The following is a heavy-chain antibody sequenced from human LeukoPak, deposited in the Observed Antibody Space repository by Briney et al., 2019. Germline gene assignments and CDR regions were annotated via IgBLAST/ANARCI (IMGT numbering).Heavy chain of an antibody. Sequence: SETLSLTCAVSGGFISSGGYSWSWIRQPPGKGLEWIGYIYYIGSTYYNPSLKSRVTISVDTSKNQFSLKLSSVTAADTAVYYCARGRFDYWGQGTLVTVSS. V-gene: IGHV4-30-4*07. CDR3: ARGRFDY. CDR2: IYYIGST. J-gene: IGHJ4*02. CDR1: GGFISSGGYS.